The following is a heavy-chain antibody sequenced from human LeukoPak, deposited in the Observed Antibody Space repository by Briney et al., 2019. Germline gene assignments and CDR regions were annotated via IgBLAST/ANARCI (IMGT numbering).Heavy chain of an antibody. CDR2: INPSGGST. CDR3: AREYDSSGYYVDVTRHFDY. D-gene: IGHD3-22*01. J-gene: IGHJ4*02. V-gene: IGHV1-46*01. Sequence: ASVKVSCKASGYTFTSYYMHWVRQAPGQGLEWMGIINPSGGSTSYAQKFQGRVTMTRDTSTSTVYMELSSLRSEDTAVYYCAREYDSSGYYVDVTRHFDYWGQGTLVTVSS. CDR1: GYTFTSYY.